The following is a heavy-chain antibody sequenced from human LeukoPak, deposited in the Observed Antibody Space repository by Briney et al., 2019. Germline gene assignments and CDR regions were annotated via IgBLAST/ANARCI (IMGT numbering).Heavy chain of an antibody. Sequence: PSETLSLTCAVYGGSFSGYYWSWIRQPPGKGLEWIGEINHSGSTNYNPSLKSRVTISVDTSKNQFSLKLSSVTAADTAVYYCAPQGITMVRGVIGYWGQGTLVTVSS. CDR1: GGSFSGYY. CDR3: APQGITMVRGVIGY. J-gene: IGHJ4*02. D-gene: IGHD3-10*01. CDR2: INHSGST. V-gene: IGHV4-34*01.